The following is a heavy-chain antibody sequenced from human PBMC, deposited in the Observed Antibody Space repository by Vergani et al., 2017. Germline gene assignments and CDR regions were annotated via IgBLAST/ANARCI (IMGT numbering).Heavy chain of an antibody. CDR3: ARGNYYYDSSGYSN. D-gene: IGHD3-22*01. CDR1: GGSISSYY. CDR2: IYYSGST. Sequence: QVQLQESGPGLVKPSETLSLTCTVSGGSISSYYWSWIRQPPGKGLEWIGYIYYSGSTNYNPSLKSRVTISVDTSKNQFSLKLSSVTAADTAVYHCARGNYYYDSSGYSNWGQGTLVTVSS. J-gene: IGHJ4*02. V-gene: IGHV4-59*01.